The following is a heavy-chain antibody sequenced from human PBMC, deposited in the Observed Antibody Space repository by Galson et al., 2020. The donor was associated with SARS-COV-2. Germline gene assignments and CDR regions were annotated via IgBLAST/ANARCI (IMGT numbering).Heavy chain of an antibody. D-gene: IGHD3-10*01. J-gene: IGHJ5*02. CDR3: ARDRGGSGGSGTTGGWFDP. Sequence: GGSLRLSCAASRFTSSSNTMNWFRQAPGKGLEWVPYIRTSSITISYEDPVKGRFTSSRANAKNPLYFQMNSLTAEDAAVYYCARDRGGSGGSGTTGGWFDPWGQGTLVSVSS. CDR2: IRTSSITI. V-gene: IGHV3-48*04. CDR1: RFTSSSNT.